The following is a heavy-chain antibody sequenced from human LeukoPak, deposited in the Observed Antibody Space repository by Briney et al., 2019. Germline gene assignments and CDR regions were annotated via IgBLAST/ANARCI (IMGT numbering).Heavy chain of an antibody. CDR1: GGSISRYY. J-gene: IGHJ3*02. CDR2: ISYTGST. CDR3: ARVYDYVWGSYSYDAFDI. D-gene: IGHD3-16*01. Sequence: SETLSLTCAVSGGSISRYYWSWIRQPPGKGLEWIGYISYTGSTTYNSSLKSRVTITVDTSKNQFSLKLSSVTAADTAVYYCARVYDYVWGSYSYDAFDIWGQGTMVTVSS. V-gene: IGHV4-59*12.